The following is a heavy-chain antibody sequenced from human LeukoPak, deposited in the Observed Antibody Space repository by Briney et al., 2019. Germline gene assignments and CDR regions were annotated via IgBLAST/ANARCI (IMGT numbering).Heavy chain of an antibody. J-gene: IGHJ4*02. Sequence: SETLSLTCTVSGGSISSYYWSWIRQPPGKGLEWIGYIYYSGSTNYNPSLKSRVTISVDTSKNQFSLKLSSVTAADTAVYYCARVNSGSYRPQYFDYWGQGTLVTVSS. CDR1: GGSISSYY. V-gene: IGHV4-59*01. CDR3: ARVNSGSYRPQYFDY. D-gene: IGHD1-26*01. CDR2: IYYSGST.